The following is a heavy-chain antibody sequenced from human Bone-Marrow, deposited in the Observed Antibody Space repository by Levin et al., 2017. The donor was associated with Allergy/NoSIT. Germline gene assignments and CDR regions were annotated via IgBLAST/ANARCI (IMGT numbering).Heavy chain of an antibody. J-gene: IGHJ2*01. D-gene: IGHD3-22*01. Sequence: SETLSLTCTVSGGSISSYYWSWIRQPPGKGLEWIGYIYYSGSTNYNPSLKSRVTISVDTSKNQFSLKLSSVTAADTAVYYCAREAAYYDSSGYYFYWYFDLWGRGTLVTVSS. CDR3: AREAAYYDSSGYYFYWYFDL. CDR1: GGSISSYY. CDR2: IYYSGST. V-gene: IGHV4-59*01.